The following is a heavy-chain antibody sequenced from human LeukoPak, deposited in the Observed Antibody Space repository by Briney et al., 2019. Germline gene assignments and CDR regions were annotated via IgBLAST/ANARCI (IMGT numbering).Heavy chain of an antibody. D-gene: IGHD2-8*01. V-gene: IGHV3-30*18. J-gene: IGHJ6*03. CDR3: ANGYCTNGVCYPYYYYYMDV. CDR1: GFTFSSYG. CDR2: ISYDGSNK. Sequence: GGSLRLSCAASGFTFSSYGMHWVRQAPGKGLEWVAVISYDGSNKYYADSVKGRFTISRDNSKNTLYPQMNSLRAEDTAVYYCANGYCTNGVCYPYYYYYMDVWGKGITVTVSS.